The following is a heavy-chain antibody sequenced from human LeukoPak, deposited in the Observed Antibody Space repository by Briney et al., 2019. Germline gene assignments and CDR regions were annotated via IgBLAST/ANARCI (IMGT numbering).Heavy chain of an antibody. J-gene: IGHJ2*01. Sequence: PSGTLSLTCAVSGGSISSGGYSWSWIRQPPGKGLEWIGYIYHSGSTYYNPSLKSRVTISVDRSKNQFSLKLSSVTAADTAVYYCARAHCSGGSCYGWRYFDLWGRGTLVTVSS. CDR2: IYHSGST. D-gene: IGHD2-15*01. CDR3: ARAHCSGGSCYGWRYFDL. CDR1: GGSISSGGYS. V-gene: IGHV4-30-2*01.